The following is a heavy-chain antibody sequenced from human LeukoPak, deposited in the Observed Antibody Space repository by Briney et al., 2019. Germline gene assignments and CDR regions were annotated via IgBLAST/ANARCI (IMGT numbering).Heavy chain of an antibody. D-gene: IGHD5-18*01. CDR2: IYYSGST. CDR1: GGSFSGYY. V-gene: IGHV4-34*09. J-gene: IGHJ4*02. Sequence: SETLSLTCAVYGGSFSGYYWSWIRQPPGKGLGWIGYIYYSGSTYYNPSLKSRVTISVDTSKNQFSLKLSSVTAADTAVYYCARGGYSYGIFDYWAREPWSPSPQ. CDR3: ARGGYSYGIFDY.